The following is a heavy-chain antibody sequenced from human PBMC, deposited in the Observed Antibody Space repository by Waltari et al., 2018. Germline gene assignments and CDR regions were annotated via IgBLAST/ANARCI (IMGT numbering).Heavy chain of an antibody. J-gene: IGHJ5*02. CDR2: IKQDGSEK. Sequence: EVQLVESGGGLVQPGGSLRLSCAASGFTFSSYWMGWVRQAPGKGLEWVANIKQDGSEKYYVDSVKGRFTISRDNAKNSLYLQMNSLRAEDTAVYYCARSDWGGWFDPWGQGTLVTVSS. V-gene: IGHV3-7*01. D-gene: IGHD7-27*01. CDR1: GFTFSSYW. CDR3: ARSDWGGWFDP.